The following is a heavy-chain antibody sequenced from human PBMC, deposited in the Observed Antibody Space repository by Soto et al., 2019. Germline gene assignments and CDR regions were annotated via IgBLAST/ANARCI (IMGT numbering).Heavy chain of an antibody. J-gene: IGHJ4*02. CDR1: GYTFSTSY. CDR2: INPSGGTT. Sequence: ASVKVSCKASGYTFSTSYIHWVRQAPGQGLEWVGIINPSGGTTIYAQGFQGRVTMTRDTSTSTVYMDLSGLTSEDTATYYCARRFCSDNSCYYLDSWGQGTLVTVSS. V-gene: IGHV1-46*01. CDR3: ARRFCSDNSCYYLDS. D-gene: IGHD2-2*01.